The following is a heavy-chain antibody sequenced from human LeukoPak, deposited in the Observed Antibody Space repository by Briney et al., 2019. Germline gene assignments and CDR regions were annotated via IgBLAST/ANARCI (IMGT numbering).Heavy chain of an antibody. Sequence: PSQTLSLTCTVSGGSISSGGYYWSWIRQPPGKGLEWIGYIYHSGSTYYNPSLKSRVTISVDTSKNQFSLKLSSVTAADTAVYYCARLSSSWGSRIYYFDYWGQGTLVTVSS. CDR1: GGSISSGGYY. CDR3: ARLSSSWGSRIYYFDY. CDR2: IYHSGST. J-gene: IGHJ4*02. D-gene: IGHD6-13*01. V-gene: IGHV4-30-2*01.